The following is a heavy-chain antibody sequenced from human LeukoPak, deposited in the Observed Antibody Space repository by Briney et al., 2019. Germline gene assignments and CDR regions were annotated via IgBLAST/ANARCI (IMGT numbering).Heavy chain of an antibody. CDR3: ARPAAYDSRNYYCAY. J-gene: IGHJ4*02. Sequence: PAGYLSLACAVYGFTFSTYWMDWVSPVQRKVLVWVAYTNSDGSGTSYADSVQGRFTISRDNAKNTLYLQMNRLRVEDTAVYYCARPAAYDSRNYYCAYWGQGILVTVSS. D-gene: IGHD3-22*01. CDR2: TNSDGSGT. V-gene: IGHV3-74*01. CDR1: GFTFSTYW.